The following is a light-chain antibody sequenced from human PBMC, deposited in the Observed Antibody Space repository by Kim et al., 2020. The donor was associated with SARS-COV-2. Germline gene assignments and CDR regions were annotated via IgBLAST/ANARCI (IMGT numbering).Light chain of an antibody. J-gene: IGLJ2*01. CDR2: DNN. CDR1: SDNIENNY. V-gene: IGLV1-51*01. CDR3: AIWDNSVSAL. Sequence: PGQKVTISGSGSSDNIENNYVSWYQQLPGTAPKLLIYDNNKRASGIPDRFSGSRSGSSATLGITGLQTGDEAYYYCAIWDNSVSALFGGGTQLTVL.